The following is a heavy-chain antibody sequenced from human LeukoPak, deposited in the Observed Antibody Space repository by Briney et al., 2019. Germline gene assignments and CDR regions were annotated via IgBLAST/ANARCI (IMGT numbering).Heavy chain of an antibody. Sequence: GGSLRLSCAASGFTFSSYGMHWVRQAPGKGLEWVAVISYDGSNKYYADSVKGRFTISRDNSENTLYLQMNSLRAEDTAVYYCAKDRGSEQQLVPDFDYWGQGTLVTVSS. CDR2: ISYDGSNK. CDR1: GFTFSSYG. V-gene: IGHV3-30*18. D-gene: IGHD6-13*01. J-gene: IGHJ4*02. CDR3: AKDRGSEQQLVPDFDY.